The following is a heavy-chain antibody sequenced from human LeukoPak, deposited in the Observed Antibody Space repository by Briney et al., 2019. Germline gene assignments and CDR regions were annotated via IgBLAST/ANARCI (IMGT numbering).Heavy chain of an antibody. J-gene: IGHJ4*02. Sequence: GGSLRLSCAASGFTFSSYAMSWVRQAPGKGLEWVSAISGSGGSTYYADSVKGRFTISRDNSKNTLYLQMNSLRAEDTVVYYCAKDRGRDGYNEYWGQGTLVTVSS. CDR1: GFTFSSYA. CDR3: AKDRGRDGYNEY. V-gene: IGHV3-23*01. CDR2: ISGSGGST. D-gene: IGHD5-24*01.